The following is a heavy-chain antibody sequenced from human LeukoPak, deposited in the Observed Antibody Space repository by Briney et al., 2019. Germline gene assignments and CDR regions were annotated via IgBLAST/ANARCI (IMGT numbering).Heavy chain of an antibody. J-gene: IGHJ4*02. CDR3: ARMGDSGDEGESDY. CDR2: ISAYNGNT. CDR1: GYTFASYG. V-gene: IGHV1-18*04. Sequence: VASVKVSCKASGYTFASYGISWVRQAAGQGLEWMGWISAYNGNTNYAQKLQGRVTMTTDTSTSTAYMELRSPRSDDTAVYYCARMGDSGDEGESDYWGQGTLVTVSS. D-gene: IGHD5-12*01.